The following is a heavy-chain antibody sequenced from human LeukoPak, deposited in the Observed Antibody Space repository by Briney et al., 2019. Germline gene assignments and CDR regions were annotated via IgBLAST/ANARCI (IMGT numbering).Heavy chain of an antibody. J-gene: IGHJ4*02. V-gene: IGHV3-23*01. CDR1: GFTFSSYA. Sequence: GGSLRLSCAASGFTFSSYAMSWVRQAPGKGLEWVSTINGGGVNTHYADSVGGRFTISRDNSKNTLFLQMNSLRDEDTAVYYCAKTRPLDSSSWSHGDYWGQGTLVTVSS. CDR2: INGGGVNT. D-gene: IGHD6-13*01. CDR3: AKTRPLDSSSWSHGDY.